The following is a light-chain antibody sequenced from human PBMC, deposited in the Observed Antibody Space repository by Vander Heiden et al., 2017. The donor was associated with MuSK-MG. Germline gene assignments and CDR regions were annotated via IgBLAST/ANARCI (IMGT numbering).Light chain of an antibody. CDR3: QQDDNLILT. V-gene: IGKV1-33*01. Sequence: DIQMTQSPSSLSASVGDRVTITCQATQDISNYLNWYQQKPGEAPKLLIYDASNLETGVPSRFSGSGSGTEFTFTIISLQPEDVGTYYCQQDDNLILTFDGGTKVEIK. J-gene: IGKJ4*01. CDR2: DAS. CDR1: QDISNY.